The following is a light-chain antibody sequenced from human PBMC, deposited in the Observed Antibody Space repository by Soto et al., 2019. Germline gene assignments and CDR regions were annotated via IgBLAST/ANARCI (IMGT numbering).Light chain of an antibody. CDR3: TSYTTDTALV. Sequence: QSVLTQPASVSGSPGQSITISCTGTSSDVGTYNYVSWYQHHPGKAPKLIIYEVSNRPSGVSNRFSGSKSGSTASLTISGLQAEDEADYNCTSYTTDTALVFGTRTKGTVL. V-gene: IGLV2-14*01. CDR2: EVS. J-gene: IGLJ1*01. CDR1: SSDVGTYNY.